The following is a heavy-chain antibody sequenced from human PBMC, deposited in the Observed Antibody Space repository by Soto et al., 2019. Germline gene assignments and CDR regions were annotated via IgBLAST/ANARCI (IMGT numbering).Heavy chain of an antibody. CDR1: GYSFTSYW. CDR2: IYPGDSDT. D-gene: IGHD3-9*01. J-gene: IGHJ4*02. Sequence: PGESLKISCKGSGYSFTSYWIGWVRQMPGKGLEWMGIIYPGDSDTRYSPSFQGQVTISADKSINIAYLQWNSLKASDTAMYYCARGGPVRRYFGEGSNWGQGTLVTVSS. CDR3: ARGGPVRRYFGEGSN. V-gene: IGHV5-51*01.